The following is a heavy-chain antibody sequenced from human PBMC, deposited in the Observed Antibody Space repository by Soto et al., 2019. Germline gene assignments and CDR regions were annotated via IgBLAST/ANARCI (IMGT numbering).Heavy chain of an antibody. D-gene: IGHD3-22*01. CDR2: IWYDGSNK. Sequence: GGSLRPSCAASGFILSRYGMHWVRQAPGEGLEWVAVIWYDGSNKYYEDSVKGRFTISRDNSKNTLYLQMNSLRAEDTAVYYCARDGTSITMIPDAFDIWGQGTMVTVSS. CDR3: ARDGTSITMIPDAFDI. V-gene: IGHV3-33*01. CDR1: GFILSRYG. J-gene: IGHJ3*02.